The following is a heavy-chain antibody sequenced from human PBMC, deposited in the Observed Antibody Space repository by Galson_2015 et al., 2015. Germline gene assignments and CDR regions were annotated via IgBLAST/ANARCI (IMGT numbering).Heavy chain of an antibody. J-gene: IGHJ4*02. CDR3: ARITRDSSGYYYPFDY. CDR1: GFSLSTSGMC. CDR2: IDWDDDK. Sequence: PALVKPPQTLTLTCTFSGFSLSTSGMCVSWIRQPPGKALEWLALIDWDDDKYYSTSLKTRLTISKDTSKNQVVLTMTNMDPVDTATYYCARITRDSSGYYYPFDYWGQGTLVTVSS. D-gene: IGHD3-22*01. V-gene: IGHV2-70*01.